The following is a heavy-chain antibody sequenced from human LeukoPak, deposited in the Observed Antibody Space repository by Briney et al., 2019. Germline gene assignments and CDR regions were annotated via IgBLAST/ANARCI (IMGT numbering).Heavy chain of an antibody. CDR3: AKDRGAGIVGATPFDY. Sequence: PGGSPRLSCAASGFTFSSYGMHWVRQAPGKGLEWVAVISYDGSNKYYADSVKGRFTISRDNSKNTLYLQMNSLRAEDTAVYYCAKDRGAGIVGATPFDYWGQGTLVTVSS. J-gene: IGHJ4*02. V-gene: IGHV3-30*18. CDR1: GFTFSSYG. D-gene: IGHD1-26*01. CDR2: ISYDGSNK.